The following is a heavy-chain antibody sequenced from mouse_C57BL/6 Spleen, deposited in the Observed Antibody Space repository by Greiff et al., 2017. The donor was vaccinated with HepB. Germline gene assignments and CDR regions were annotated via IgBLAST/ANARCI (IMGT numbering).Heavy chain of an antibody. Sequence: LQESGAELARPGASVKLSCKASGYTFTSYGISWVKQRTGQGLEWIGEIYPRSGNTYYNEKFKGKATLTADKSSSTAYMELRSLTSEDSAVYFCARGGGTGYWGQGTTLTVSS. J-gene: IGHJ2*01. D-gene: IGHD4-1*01. CDR1: GYTFTSYG. V-gene: IGHV1-81*01. CDR3: ARGGGTGY. CDR2: IYPRSGNT.